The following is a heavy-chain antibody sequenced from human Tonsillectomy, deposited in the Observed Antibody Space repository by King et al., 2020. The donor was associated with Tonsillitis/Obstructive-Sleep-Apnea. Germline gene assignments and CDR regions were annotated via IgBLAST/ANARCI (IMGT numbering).Heavy chain of an antibody. V-gene: IGHV3-13*04. CDR3: ARLGCYYDSSGYWYVDL. CDR1: GFTFSSYD. D-gene: IGHD3-22*01. Sequence: VQLVESGGGLVQPGGSLRLSCAASGFTFSSYDMHWVRQATGKGLEWVSAIGTAGDTYYPGSAKGRFTISRANAKTSLYLQMNSLGAGDTAVYYCARLGCYYDSSGYWYVDLWGRGTLVTVSS. CDR2: IGTAGDT. J-gene: IGHJ2*01.